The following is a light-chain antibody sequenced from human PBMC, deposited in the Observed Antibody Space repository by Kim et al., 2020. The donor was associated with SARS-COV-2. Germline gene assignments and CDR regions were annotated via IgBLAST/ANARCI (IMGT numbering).Light chain of an antibody. V-gene: IGLV1-47*02. CDR2: NNS. J-gene: IGLJ3*02. Sequence: GHRVTISCAASCSNIGSNFVYWYQQRPGTSPKLLMYNNSQRPSGVPDRVSGSKSGTSASLAISGLRSEDEADYHCAAWDDSLSGWVFGGGTKLTVL. CDR1: CSNIGSNF. CDR3: AAWDDSLSGWV.